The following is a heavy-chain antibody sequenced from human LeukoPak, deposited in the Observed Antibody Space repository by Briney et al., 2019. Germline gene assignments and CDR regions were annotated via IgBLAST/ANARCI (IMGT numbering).Heavy chain of an antibody. D-gene: IGHD4-17*01. J-gene: IGHJ4*02. CDR3: ARLKYGDYGLYYFDY. CDR2: IYYSNT. V-gene: IGHV4-59*08. CDR1: GGSISSYY. Sequence: SETLSLTCTVSGGSISSYYWSWIRQPPGKGLESIGYIYYSNTNYNPSLKSRVTISVDTSKNQFSLKLSSVTAADTAVYYCARLKYGDYGLYYFDYWGQGALVTVS.